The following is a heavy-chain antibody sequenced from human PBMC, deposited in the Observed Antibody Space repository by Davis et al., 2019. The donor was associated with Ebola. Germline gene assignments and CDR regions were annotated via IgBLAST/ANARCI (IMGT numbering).Heavy chain of an antibody. CDR2: VKSKSDGGTI. Sequence: GESLKISCAASGFTFSKAWMNWVRQAPGKGPEWVGGVKSKSDGGTIDYAAPVKGRFTISRDDSKNTLYLQMNSLKTEDTAVYYCAACRASASGELLHWGQGTLVTVSS. CDR1: GFTFSKAW. CDR3: AACRASASGELLH. J-gene: IGHJ4*02. D-gene: IGHD2-15*01. V-gene: IGHV3-15*01.